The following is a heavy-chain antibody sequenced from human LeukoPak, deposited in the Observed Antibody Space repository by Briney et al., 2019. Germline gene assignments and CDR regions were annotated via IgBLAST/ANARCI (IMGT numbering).Heavy chain of an antibody. CDR2: INPNSGDT. Sequence: SVNVSCKASGYTFTGYYMHWVRQAPGQGLAWMGWINPNSGDTKYAQKFQGWVTMTRDTSISTAYMELSRLRSDDTAVYYCARGGSCSSTSCYDRYYGMDVWGKGTTVTVSS. D-gene: IGHD2-2*01. J-gene: IGHJ6*04. V-gene: IGHV1-2*04. CDR3: ARGGSCSSTSCYDRYYGMDV. CDR1: GYTFTGYY.